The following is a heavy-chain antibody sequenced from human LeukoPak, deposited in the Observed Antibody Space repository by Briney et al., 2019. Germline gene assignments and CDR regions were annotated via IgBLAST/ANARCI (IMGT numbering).Heavy chain of an antibody. CDR2: IKQDGSVK. V-gene: IGHV3-7*04. Sequence: SGGSLRLPCEASGLIHNNHWMSWAPHAPGKALEWVANIKQDGSVKNYVDSMEGRFIIPRDNAKNLPDLQMNSLGAEDTAVYYCVRASRSISSDYWGRGTQVTVSS. J-gene: IGHJ4*02. CDR1: GLIHNNHW. CDR3: VRASRSISSDY. D-gene: IGHD3-3*02.